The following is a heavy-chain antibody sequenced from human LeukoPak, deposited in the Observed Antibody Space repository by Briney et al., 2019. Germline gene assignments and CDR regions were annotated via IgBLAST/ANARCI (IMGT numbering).Heavy chain of an antibody. D-gene: IGHD6-13*01. Sequence: GGSLRLSCAASGFTFSSIAMSWVRQAPGRGLEWISVIGASGATTYYADSVKGRFPISRDNSKNTLYLQMNSLRAEDTALYYCARAFSSTWRHFDYWGQGTLVTVSS. J-gene: IGHJ4*02. CDR2: IGASGATT. V-gene: IGHV3-23*01. CDR1: GFTFSSIA. CDR3: ARAFSSTWRHFDY.